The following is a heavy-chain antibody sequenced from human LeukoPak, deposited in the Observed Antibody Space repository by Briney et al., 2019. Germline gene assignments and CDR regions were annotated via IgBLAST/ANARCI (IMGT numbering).Heavy chain of an antibody. Sequence: GGSLRLSCAASGFTVSSNYMSWVRQAPGKGLEWVSVIYSGGSTYYADSVKGRFTISRDNSKNTLYLQMSSLRAEDTAVYYCARDLTTDGMDVWGQGTTVTVSS. CDR1: GFTVSSNY. CDR2: IYSGGST. J-gene: IGHJ6*02. D-gene: IGHD1-1*01. V-gene: IGHV3-66*01. CDR3: ARDLTTDGMDV.